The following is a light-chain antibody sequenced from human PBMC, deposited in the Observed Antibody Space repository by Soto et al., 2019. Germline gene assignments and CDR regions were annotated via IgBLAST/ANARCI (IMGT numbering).Light chain of an antibody. V-gene: IGKV1-5*03. Sequence: DIQMTQSPSTLSASVGDRVTITCRASQSIGSWLAWYQQKAGKAPKLLIYKASSLESGVPSRFSGSGAGTEFTLTISSLQPDDYATYYCQQYNSYSTFGQGTKVEVK. CDR3: QQYNSYST. CDR1: QSIGSW. CDR2: KAS. J-gene: IGKJ1*01.